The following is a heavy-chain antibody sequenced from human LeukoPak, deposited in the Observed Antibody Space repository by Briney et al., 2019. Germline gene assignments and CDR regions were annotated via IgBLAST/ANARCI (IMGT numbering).Heavy chain of an antibody. J-gene: IGHJ4*02. CDR2: INHSGST. CDR3: ARSIRGYSSGWYYFDY. V-gene: IGHV4-34*01. D-gene: IGHD6-19*01. Sequence: SETLSLTCAVYGGSFNGYSWSWIRQPPGKGLEWIGEINHSGSTNYDSSLKSRVTISVDTSKNHFSLKVSSVTAADTAVYYCARSIRGYSSGWYYFDYWGQGTLITVSS. CDR1: GGSFNGYS.